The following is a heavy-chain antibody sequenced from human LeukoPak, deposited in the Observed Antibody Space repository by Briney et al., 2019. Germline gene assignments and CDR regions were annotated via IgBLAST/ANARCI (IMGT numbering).Heavy chain of an antibody. D-gene: IGHD3-16*02. V-gene: IGHV3-48*04. J-gene: IGHJ4*02. Sequence: GGSLRLSCAASGFTFSTYSMNWVRQAPGKGLEWVSYISSYSSTIYYADSVECRFTISRDNAKNSLDLQMNSLRAEDTALYYCARAPGYHYVDYWGQGTLVTVSS. CDR3: ARAPGYHYVDY. CDR1: GFTFSTYS. CDR2: ISSYSSTI.